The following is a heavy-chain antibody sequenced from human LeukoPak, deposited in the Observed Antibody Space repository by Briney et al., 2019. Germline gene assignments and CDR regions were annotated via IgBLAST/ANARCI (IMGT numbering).Heavy chain of an antibody. J-gene: IGHJ4*02. Sequence: GASVKVSCKASGYTFTGYYMHWVRQAPGQGLEWMGWINPNSGGTNYAQKFQGRVTMTRDTSISTAYMELSRLRSDDTAVYYCARALSITIFGVVMYWGQGTLVTVSS. V-gene: IGHV1-2*02. CDR3: ARALSITIFGVVMY. D-gene: IGHD3-3*01. CDR2: INPNSGGT. CDR1: GYTFTGYY.